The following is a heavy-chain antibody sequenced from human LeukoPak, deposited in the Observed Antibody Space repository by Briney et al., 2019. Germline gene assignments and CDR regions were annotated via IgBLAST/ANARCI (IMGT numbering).Heavy chain of an antibody. D-gene: IGHD4-23*01. J-gene: IGHJ4*02. Sequence: NPGGSLRLSCAASGFTFSTCGMHWVRLAPGKGLEWVALISHHGSDEYYADSVKGRFTISRDNSQNTLYVQMDSLRAEDTAVYYCARDWAGGNSGYSDYWGQGTLVTVSS. CDR1: GFTFSTCG. CDR2: ISHHGSDE. V-gene: IGHV3-30*03. CDR3: ARDWAGGNSGYSDY.